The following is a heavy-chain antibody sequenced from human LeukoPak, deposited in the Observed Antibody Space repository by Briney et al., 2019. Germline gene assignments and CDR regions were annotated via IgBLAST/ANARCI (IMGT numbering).Heavy chain of an antibody. CDR1: GFTFSSYW. CDR3: ARVGGLDV. J-gene: IGHJ6*02. V-gene: IGHV3-7*03. D-gene: IGHD1-26*01. Sequence: GGSLRLSCAASGFTFSSYWMNWARQAPGKGLEWVASINHNGNVNYYVDSVKGRFTISRDNAKNSLYLQMSNLRAEDTAVYFCARVGGLDVWGQGATVTVSS. CDR2: INHNGNVN.